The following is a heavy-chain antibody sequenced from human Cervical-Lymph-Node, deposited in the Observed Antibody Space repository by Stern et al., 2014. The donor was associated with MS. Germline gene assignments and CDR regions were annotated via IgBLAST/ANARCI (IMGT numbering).Heavy chain of an antibody. Sequence: VQLVESGGGLVQPGGSLRLSCVASGFSFSDHYMRWFRLAPGKGLECISYISGVGTVVNYAGSVKGRFTISRDNAKDSLYLQMDSLRAEDTAVYYCSREPRLTDYWGQGTLVSVSS. D-gene: IGHD2-21*01. J-gene: IGHJ4*02. CDR2: ISGVGTVV. CDR3: SREPRLTDY. CDR1: GFSFSDHY. V-gene: IGHV3-11*01.